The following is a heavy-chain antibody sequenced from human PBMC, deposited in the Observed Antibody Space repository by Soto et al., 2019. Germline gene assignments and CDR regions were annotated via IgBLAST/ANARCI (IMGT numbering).Heavy chain of an antibody. D-gene: IGHD2-21*02. V-gene: IGHV3-23*01. CDR1: GFTFSSYA. Sequence: GGSLRLSCAASGFTFSSYAMSWVRQAPGKGLEWVSAISGSGGSTYYADSVKGRFTISRDNSKNTLYLQMNSLRAEDTAVYYCAKDFLVVVTATPGFWGQGTLVTVPQ. CDR3: AKDFLVVVTATPGF. CDR2: ISGSGGST. J-gene: IGHJ4*02.